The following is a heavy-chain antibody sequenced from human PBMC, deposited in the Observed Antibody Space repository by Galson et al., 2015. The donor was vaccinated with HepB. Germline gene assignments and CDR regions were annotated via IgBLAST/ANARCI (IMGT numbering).Heavy chain of an antibody. V-gene: IGHV1-69*13. CDR2: IIPIFGIA. CDR3: ASVIVVVPAARPYYYGMDV. J-gene: IGHJ6*02. D-gene: IGHD2-2*01. Sequence: SVKVSCKASGGTFSSYAISWVRQAPGRGLEWMGGIIPIFGIANYAQKFQGRVTITADESTSTAYMELSSLRSEDTAVYYCASVIVVVPAARPYYYGMDVWGQGTTVTVSS. CDR1: GGTFSSYA.